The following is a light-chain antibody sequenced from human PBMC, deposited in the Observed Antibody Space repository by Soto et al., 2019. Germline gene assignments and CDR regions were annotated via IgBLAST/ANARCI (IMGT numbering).Light chain of an antibody. CDR1: GATSD. Sequence: QSVLTQPPSVSGAPGQRVTISCIGATSDVHWYQHLPGTAPKLLIYGNNNRPSGVPDRFSGSKSGTSASLAITGLQAEDEADYYCQSFDNSLSALYVFGTGTKVTVL. J-gene: IGLJ1*01. CDR2: GNN. V-gene: IGLV1-40*01. CDR3: QSFDNSLSALYV.